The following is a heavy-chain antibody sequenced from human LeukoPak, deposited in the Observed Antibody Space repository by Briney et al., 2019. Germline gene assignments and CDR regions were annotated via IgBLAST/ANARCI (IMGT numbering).Heavy chain of an antibody. V-gene: IGHV3-74*01. J-gene: IGHJ3*02. CDR2: INSDGSST. CDR3: ARPVIGDIVVVPAAIDI. D-gene: IGHD2-2*01. CDR1: GFTFSTYW. Sequence: GGSLRLSCAASGFTFSTYWMHWVRQGPGKGLVWVSRINSDGSSTRYADSVKGRFTISRDNAKNTLYLQMNSLRAEDTAVYYCARPVIGDIVVVPAAIDIWGQGTMVTVSS.